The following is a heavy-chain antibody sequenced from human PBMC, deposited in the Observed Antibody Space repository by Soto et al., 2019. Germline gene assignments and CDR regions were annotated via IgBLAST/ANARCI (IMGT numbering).Heavy chain of an antibody. J-gene: IGHJ6*02. CDR1: GGSISSYY. Sequence: SETLSLTCTVSGGSISSYYLSWIRQPPGKGLEWIGYIYYSGSTNYNPSLKSRVTISVDTSKNQFSLKLSSVTAADTAVYYCARDRLVTEGYGMDVWGQGTTVTVYS. CDR2: IYYSGST. D-gene: IGHD2-15*01. V-gene: IGHV4-59*01. CDR3: ARDRLVTEGYGMDV.